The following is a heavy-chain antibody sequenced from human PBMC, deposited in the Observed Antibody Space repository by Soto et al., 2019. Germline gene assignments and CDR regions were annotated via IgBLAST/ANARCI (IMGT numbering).Heavy chain of an antibody. D-gene: IGHD3-10*01. V-gene: IGHV3-30*18. J-gene: IGHJ6*02. CDR3: SKPTMVRGVISRVLYYYYGMDV. CDR1: GFTFSSYG. CDR2: ISYDGSNK. Sequence: GGSLRLSCAASGFTFSSYGMHWVRQAPGKGLEWVAVISYDGSNKYYADSVKGRFTISRDNSKNTLYLQMNSLRAEDTAVYYCSKPTMVRGVISRVLYYYYGMDVWGQGTTVTVSS.